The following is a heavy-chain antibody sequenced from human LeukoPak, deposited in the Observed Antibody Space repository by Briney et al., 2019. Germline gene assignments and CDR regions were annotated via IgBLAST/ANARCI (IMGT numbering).Heavy chain of an antibody. CDR1: GGSINDYY. J-gene: IGHJ4*02. V-gene: IGHV4-59*01. CDR3: ARVGSGGAWFDF. D-gene: IGHD6-19*01. Sequence: SETLSLTCTVSGGSINDYYWSWIRQPPGKGLEWIAYVYVTGTTNYNPSLKTRATISMDTSKNQLSLTLTSVTAADTAVYHCARVGSGGAWFDFWGQGTLVSVSS. CDR2: VYVTGTT.